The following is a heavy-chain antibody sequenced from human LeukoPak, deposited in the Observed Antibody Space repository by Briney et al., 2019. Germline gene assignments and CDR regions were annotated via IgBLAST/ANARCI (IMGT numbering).Heavy chain of an antibody. CDR2: INSRGTDV. D-gene: IGHD3-16*02. J-gene: IGHJ4*02. V-gene: IGHV3-21*01. CDR1: AFTNSNLH. CDR3: ARKLYSYQDIDY. Sequence: GGSLRLSSAASAFTNSNLHWNRHRQAPGKGLEWVSSINSRGTDVYYADSVKGRFTMSRDNAKDPLHLQMNSLRAEDTALYYCARKLYSYQDIDYWGQGTLVTVSS.